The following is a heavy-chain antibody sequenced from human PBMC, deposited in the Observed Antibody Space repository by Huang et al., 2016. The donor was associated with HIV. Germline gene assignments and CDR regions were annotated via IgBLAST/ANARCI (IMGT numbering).Heavy chain of an antibody. D-gene: IGHD6-13*01. CDR2: ISNDGNNM. J-gene: IGHJ4*02. CDR1: GFDFSSYA. CDR3: ARGGILGTSWYRPFDY. Sequence: QVQLGESGGGVVQPEKSLRLSCAASGFDFSSYAMNWVRQAPGKGPQLVAVISNDGNNMYYSDSVKGRFIISRDNSKNTLYLQMNSLRGEDTAIYYCARGGILGTSWYRPFDYWGQGTLVTVSS. V-gene: IGHV3-30-3*01.